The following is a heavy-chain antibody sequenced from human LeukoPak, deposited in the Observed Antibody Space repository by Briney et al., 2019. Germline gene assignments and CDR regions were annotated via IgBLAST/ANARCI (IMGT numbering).Heavy chain of an antibody. CDR2: ISSSSSTI. J-gene: IGHJ4*02. Sequence: EGSLRLSCAASGFTFSNYWMSWVRQAPGKGLEWVSYISSSSSTIYYADSVKGRFTISRDNAKNSLYLQMNSLRAEDTAVYYCARGKSRYYDSSGYDYWGQGTLVTVSS. D-gene: IGHD3-22*01. CDR3: ARGKSRYYDSSGYDY. V-gene: IGHV3-48*01. CDR1: GFTFSNYW.